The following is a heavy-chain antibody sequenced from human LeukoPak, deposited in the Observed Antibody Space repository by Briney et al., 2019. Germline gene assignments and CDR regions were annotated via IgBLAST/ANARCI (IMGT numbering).Heavy chain of an antibody. D-gene: IGHD3-22*01. CDR1: TSR. Sequence: GASVKDSCKATSRIRLVRQAPGQGLEWMGWIGTYGGDTYYAQKFQGRITVTTDTSTSTVYMELRNLRSDDTAVYYCARDLWNFYDDSGYNRDFDSWGQGTLVTVSS. CDR2: IGTYGGDT. CDR3: ARDLWNFYDDSGYNRDFDS. V-gene: IGHV1-18*01. J-gene: IGHJ5*01.